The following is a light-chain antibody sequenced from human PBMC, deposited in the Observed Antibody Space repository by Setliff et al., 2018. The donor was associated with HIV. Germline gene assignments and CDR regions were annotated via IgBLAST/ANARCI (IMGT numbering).Light chain of an antibody. CDR2: YNS. CDR1: NIGSKS. V-gene: IGLV3-21*04. CDR3: QVWDSSSDLHVV. Sequence: SYALTQPPSVSVAPGKTASITCGGNNIGSKSVYWYQQKPGQAPVLVISYNSDRPSGTPERFSGSNSGNTATLTISRVEAGDEADYYCQVWDSSSDLHVVFGGGTKGTVL. J-gene: IGLJ2*01.